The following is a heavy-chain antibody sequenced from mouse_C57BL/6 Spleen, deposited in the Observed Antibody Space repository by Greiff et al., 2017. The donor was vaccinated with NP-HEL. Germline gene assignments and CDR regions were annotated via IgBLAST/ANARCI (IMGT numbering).Heavy chain of an antibody. CDR2: ISNGGGST. J-gene: IGHJ1*03. CDR3: ASVGPDWYFDV. Sequence: EVHLVESGGGLVQPGGSLKLSCAASGFTFSDYYMYWVRQTPEKRLEWVAYISNGGGSTYYPDTVKGRFTISRDNAKNTLYLQMSRLKSEDTAMYYCASVGPDWYFDVWGTGTTVTVSS. V-gene: IGHV5-12*01. CDR1: GFTFSDYY.